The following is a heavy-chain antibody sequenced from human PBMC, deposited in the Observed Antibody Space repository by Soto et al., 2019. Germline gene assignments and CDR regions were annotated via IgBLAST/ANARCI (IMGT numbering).Heavy chain of an antibody. V-gene: IGHV3-23*01. CDR2: ISGSGSST. CDR3: AKDRGVEVTTRFFDY. D-gene: IGHD4-17*01. J-gene: IGHJ4*02. CDR1: GFTFSIYA. Sequence: PGGSLRLSCAASGFTFSIYAMSWVRQAPGKGLEWVSSISGSGSSTYNADSVKGRFTISRDNSKNTLYLQMNSLRAEDTAVYYCAKDRGVEVTTRFFDYWGQGTLVTVSS.